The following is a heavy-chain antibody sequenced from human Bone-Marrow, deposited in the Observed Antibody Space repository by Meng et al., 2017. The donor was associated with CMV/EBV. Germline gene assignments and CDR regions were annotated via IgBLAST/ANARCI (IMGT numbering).Heavy chain of an antibody. V-gene: IGHV1-2*02. CDR3: AREDDYDILTGYYLPLAY. D-gene: IGHD3-9*01. CDR1: GYTFTGYY. CDR2: INPNSGGT. Sequence: ASVKVSCKASGYTFTGYYMHWVRQAPGQGLEWMGWINPNSGGTNYAQKFQGRVTMTRDTSISTAYMELSRLRSDDTAVYYCAREDDYDILTGYYLPLAYWGQRHLVHVYS. J-gene: IGHJ4*02.